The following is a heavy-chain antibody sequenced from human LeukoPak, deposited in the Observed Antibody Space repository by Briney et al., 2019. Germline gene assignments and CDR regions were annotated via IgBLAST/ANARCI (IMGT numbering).Heavy chain of an antibody. CDR1: GFTFSSYW. Sequence: PGGSLRLSCTASGFTFSSYWMSWVRLAPGKGLEWVANIKQDGSEKYYVDSVKGRFTISRDNAKNSLYLQMNSLRAEDTAVYYCARGTYGYNYLGYWGQGILVTVSS. CDR3: ARGTYGYNYLGY. CDR2: IKQDGSEK. V-gene: IGHV3-7*01. D-gene: IGHD5-24*01. J-gene: IGHJ4*02.